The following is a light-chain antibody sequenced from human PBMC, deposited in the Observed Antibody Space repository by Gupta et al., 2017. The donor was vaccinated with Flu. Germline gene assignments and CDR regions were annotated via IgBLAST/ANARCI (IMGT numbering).Light chain of an antibody. Sequence: DIQMTQSPSTLSASVGDRVTITCRASQSISSWLAWYQQKPGKAPKRLIYKASSLESGVPSRGSGSGSGTEVTLTISSLQPDDFATYYCQKYNSYPRTFGQGTKVEIK. J-gene: IGKJ1*01. CDR2: KAS. CDR3: QKYNSYPRT. V-gene: IGKV1-5*03. CDR1: QSISSW.